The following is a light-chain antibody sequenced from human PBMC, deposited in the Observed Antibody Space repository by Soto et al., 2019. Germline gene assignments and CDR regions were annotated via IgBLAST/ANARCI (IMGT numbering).Light chain of an antibody. CDR2: GAS. CDR3: QQYHDWVT. CDR1: QSVSSN. V-gene: IGKV3D-15*01. J-gene: IGKJ4*01. Sequence: ETVMTQSPGTLSVSPGESATLSCGTSQSVSSNLAWYQQKPGQAPRLLICGASTRATGIPARFSGSGSGTEFTLTISYLRPEDSAVYFCQQYHDWVTFGGGTRVEI.